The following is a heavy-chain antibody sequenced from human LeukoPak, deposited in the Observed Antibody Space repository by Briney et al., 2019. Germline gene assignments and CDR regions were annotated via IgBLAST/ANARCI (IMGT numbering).Heavy chain of an antibody. Sequence: PSQTLSLTCTVSGGSISSYYWSWIRQPPGKGLEWIGYIYYSGSTNYNPSLKSRVTISVDTSKNQFSLKLSSVTAADTAVYYCAREHWNGFDPWGQGTLVTVSS. CDR2: IYYSGST. V-gene: IGHV4-59*01. D-gene: IGHD1-1*01. J-gene: IGHJ5*02. CDR3: AREHWNGFDP. CDR1: GGSISSYY.